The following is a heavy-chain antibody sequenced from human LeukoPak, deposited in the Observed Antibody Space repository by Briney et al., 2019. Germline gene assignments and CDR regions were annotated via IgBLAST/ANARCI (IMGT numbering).Heavy chain of an antibody. CDR1: GGSISSGAYS. CDR3: ASHSGGYVY. CDR2: IYYSDTS. V-gene: IGHV4-30-4*07. Sequence: SETLSLTCAVSGGSISSGAYSWSWIRQPPGKGLEWIGYIYYSDTSYYNPSLKSRVTISADTSRNQFSLKLTSVTAADTAVYYCASHSGGYVYWGQGTLVTVSS. J-gene: IGHJ4*02. D-gene: IGHD5-12*01.